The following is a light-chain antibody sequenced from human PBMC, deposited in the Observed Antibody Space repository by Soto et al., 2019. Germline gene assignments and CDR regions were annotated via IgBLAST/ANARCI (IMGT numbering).Light chain of an antibody. CDR2: AAS. J-gene: IGKJ2*03. CDR1: QSISSY. Sequence: DIQMTQSPSSLSASVGDRVTITCRASQSISSYLNWYQQKPGKAPKLLIYAASRLQSGAPSRFSGSGSGTDFTLTISILQPEYFATYYCQRSYSTPYSFGQGTKLEIK. V-gene: IGKV1-39*01. CDR3: QRSYSTPYS.